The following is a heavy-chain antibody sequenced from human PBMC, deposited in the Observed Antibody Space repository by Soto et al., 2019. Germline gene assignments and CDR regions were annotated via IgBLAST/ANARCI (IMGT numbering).Heavy chain of an antibody. V-gene: IGHV3-33*01. J-gene: IGHJ4*02. CDR1: GFTFSSYG. Sequence: GGSLRLSCAASGFTFSSYGMHWVRQAPGKGLAWVAVIWYDGSNKYYADSVKGRFTISRDNSKNTLYLQMNSLRAEDTAVYYCARGDRSWYSSSYPVARGLIDYWGQGTLVTVSS. CDR3: ARGDRSWYSSSYPVARGLIDY. D-gene: IGHD6-13*01. CDR2: IWYDGSNK.